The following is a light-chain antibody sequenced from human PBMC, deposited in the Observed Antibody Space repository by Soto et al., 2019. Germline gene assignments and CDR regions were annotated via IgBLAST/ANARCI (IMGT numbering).Light chain of an antibody. CDR1: HWIDDW. V-gene: IGKV1-5*03. CDR3: HQYNRYPPA. Sequence: DIQMTQSPSTLSASVGDRVTITCRASHWIDDWLAWYQQKPGKAPQLLINKASSLEYGVPCRFSGSKSETEFTLTISILQPEDFATYYCHQYNRYPPAFGPGTRVEMK. CDR2: KAS. J-gene: IGKJ3*01.